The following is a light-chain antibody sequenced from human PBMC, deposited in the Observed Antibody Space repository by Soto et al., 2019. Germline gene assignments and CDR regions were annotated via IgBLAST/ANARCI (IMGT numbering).Light chain of an antibody. J-gene: IGLJ1*01. CDR3: QSYDSSLSGYV. CDR2: ENN. V-gene: IGLV1-40*01. CDR1: SSNIGAGYE. Sequence: QSVLTQPPSVSEAPGQRVTISCTGSSSNIGAGYEAHWYQQVPGTAPKLLIYENNNRPSGVPDRFSGSKSGTSASLAITWRQADDEAEYYCQSYDSSLSGYVFGTGTKVTVL.